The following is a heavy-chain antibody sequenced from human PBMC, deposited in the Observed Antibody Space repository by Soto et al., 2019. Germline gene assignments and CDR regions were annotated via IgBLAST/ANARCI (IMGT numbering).Heavy chain of an antibody. D-gene: IGHD1-20*01. CDR3: ARPGETSLITGTTFGYYHGMDV. CDR2: IIPIFGTA. V-gene: IGHV1-69*13. Sequence: ASVKVSCKASGGTFSSYAISWVRQAPGQGLEWMGGIIPIFGTANYAQKFQGRVTITADESTSTAYMELGSLRSEDTAVYYCARPGETSLITGTTFGYYHGMDVWGQGTTVTVSS. J-gene: IGHJ6*02. CDR1: GGTFSSYA.